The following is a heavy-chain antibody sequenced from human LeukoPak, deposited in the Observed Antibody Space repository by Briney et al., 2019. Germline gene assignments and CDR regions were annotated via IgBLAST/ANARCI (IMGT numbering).Heavy chain of an antibody. CDR1: GLTFCSDS. J-gene: IGHJ4*02. CDR3: ASGRGHIGVVTSDY. Sequence: GGSLRLSCAASGLTFCSDSMNWVRQAPGKGVECVSCISSSSSYLYYADSVKGRFTISRDKAKNSLYLQMNSLRAEATAVYYCASGRGHIGVVTSDYWGQGTLVTVSS. V-gene: IGHV3-21*01. CDR2: ISSSSSYL. D-gene: IGHD2-21*02.